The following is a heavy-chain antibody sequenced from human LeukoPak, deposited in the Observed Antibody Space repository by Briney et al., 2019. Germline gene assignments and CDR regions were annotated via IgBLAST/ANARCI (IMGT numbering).Heavy chain of an antibody. J-gene: IGHJ5*02. Sequence: SETLSLTCTVSGGSISNYYWCWFRQPPREERQWCGEINNSGRTNYNPSLKSRVTISVDTSKTQFSLRLSSVTAADTAVYYCARKRRGYYGSGTFDPWGQGTLVTVSS. CDR1: GGSISNYY. D-gene: IGHD3-10*01. V-gene: IGHV4-34*01. CDR2: INNSGRT. CDR3: ARKRRGYYGSGTFDP.